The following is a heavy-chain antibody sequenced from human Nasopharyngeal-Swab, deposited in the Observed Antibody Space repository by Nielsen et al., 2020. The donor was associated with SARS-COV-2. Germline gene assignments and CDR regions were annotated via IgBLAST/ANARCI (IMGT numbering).Heavy chain of an antibody. CDR1: GFTLSSYG. J-gene: IGHJ6*02. CDR2: ISYDGSNK. D-gene: IGHD5-18*01. CDR3: ARDRGIQLWPNYYYGMDV. Sequence: GESLKISCAASGFTLSSYGMHWVRQAPGKGLEWVAVISYDGSNKYCADSVKGRFTISRDNSKNTLYLQMNSLRAEDTAVYYCARDRGIQLWPNYYYGMDVWGQGTTVTVSS. V-gene: IGHV3-30*03.